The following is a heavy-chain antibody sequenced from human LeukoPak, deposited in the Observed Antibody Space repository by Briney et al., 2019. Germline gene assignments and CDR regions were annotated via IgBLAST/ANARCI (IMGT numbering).Heavy chain of an antibody. CDR1: GYTFTDYY. CDR3: ARANFLYCSSTCLFDY. D-gene: IGHD2-2*01. J-gene: IGHJ4*03. Sequence: ASVKVSCRASGYTFTDYYMHWVRQAPGQGFEWMGWINPNDGDTNYAQKFQGRVTMTRDTSISTAHMEVSRLRSDDTAVYYCARANFLYCSSTCLFDYWGQGTTVTVSS. CDR2: INPNDGDT. V-gene: IGHV1-2*02.